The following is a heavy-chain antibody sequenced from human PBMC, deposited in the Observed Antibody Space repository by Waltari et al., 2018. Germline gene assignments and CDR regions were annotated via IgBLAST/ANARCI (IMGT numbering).Heavy chain of an antibody. J-gene: IGHJ5*02. CDR2: IYWDDDK. D-gene: IGHD2-21*01. Sequence: QITLKESGPTLVKPTQTLTLTCTFSGFSLTTNGVGVGWIRQTQGKALEGLVCIYWDDDKRYSPSLKSRLTIPKDTSKNEVVLTMPNMDPVDTATYYCAHRRDFRGDWHTAWLDPSGQGILVTGSS. CDR1: GFSLTTNGVG. V-gene: IGHV2-5*02. CDR3: AHRRDFRGDWHTAWLDP.